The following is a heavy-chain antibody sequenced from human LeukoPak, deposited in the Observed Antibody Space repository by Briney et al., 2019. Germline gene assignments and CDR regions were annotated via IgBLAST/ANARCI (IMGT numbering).Heavy chain of an antibody. CDR2: ISSSSSYI. CDR3: AKDRQDSGSYSLFLDY. V-gene: IGHV3-21*01. Sequence: GGSLRLSCAASGFTFSSYSMNWVRQAPGKGLEWVSSISSSSSYIYYADSVKGRFTISRDNSKNTLYLQMNSLRAEDTAVYYCAKDRQDSGSYSLFLDYWGQGTLVTVSS. D-gene: IGHD1-26*01. J-gene: IGHJ4*02. CDR1: GFTFSSYS.